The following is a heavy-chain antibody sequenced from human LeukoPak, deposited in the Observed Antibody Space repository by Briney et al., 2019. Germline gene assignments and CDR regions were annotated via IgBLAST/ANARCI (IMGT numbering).Heavy chain of an antibody. Sequence: PGGSLRLSCAASGFTFNTYAMSWVRQAPGKGLEWVSAISGSGGSTYYADSVKGRFTISRDNSKNTLYLQMNSLRAEDTAVYYCAKSDKHWFDPWGQGTLVTVSS. J-gene: IGHJ5*02. CDR3: AKSDKHWFDP. CDR2: ISGSGGST. CDR1: GFTFNTYA. V-gene: IGHV3-23*01.